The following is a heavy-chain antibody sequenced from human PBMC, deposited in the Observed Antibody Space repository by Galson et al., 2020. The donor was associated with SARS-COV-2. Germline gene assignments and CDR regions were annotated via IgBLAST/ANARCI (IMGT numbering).Heavy chain of an antibody. Sequence: SETLSLTCTVFGGSISSYYWSWIRQPPGTGLEWIGYIYYSGSTNYNPSLKSRVTISVDTSKNQFSLKLSSVTAADTAVYYCARRSHYDFWSGYYGMDVWGQGTTVTVSS. V-gene: IGHV4-59*08. D-gene: IGHD3-3*01. J-gene: IGHJ6*02. CDR3: ARRSHYDFWSGYYGMDV. CDR2: IYYSGST. CDR1: GGSISSYY.